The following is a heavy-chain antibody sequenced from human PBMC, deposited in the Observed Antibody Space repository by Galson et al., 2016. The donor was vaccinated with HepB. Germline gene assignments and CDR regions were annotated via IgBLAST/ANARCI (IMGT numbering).Heavy chain of an antibody. Sequence: SLRLSCAASGFTFSSSNVGWVRQAPGKAPEWVSSIIASGDRTHYGDSVKGRFTISRDNSKNTLYLRMNSRRVDDTGVYSCAKDRRGPQAGTWYFENWGQGTLITVSP. CDR2: IIASGDRT. CDR1: GFTFSSSN. CDR3: AKDRRGPQAGTWYFEN. D-gene: IGHD3-10*01. V-gene: IGHV3-23*01. J-gene: IGHJ4*02.